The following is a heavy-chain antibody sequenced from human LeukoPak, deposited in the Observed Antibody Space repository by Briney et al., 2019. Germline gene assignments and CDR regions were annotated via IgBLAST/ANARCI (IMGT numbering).Heavy chain of an antibody. Sequence: SETLSLTCTVSGGSISSYYWNWIRQPPGKGLEWIGYIYYSGSTNYNPSLKSRLSISLDTSKNQFSLRLTSVTPADTAVFYCARLANYDFWRGPYPHDAFDIWGQGTMVTVSS. CDR2: IYYSGST. CDR1: GGSISSYY. CDR3: ARLANYDFWRGPYPHDAFDI. J-gene: IGHJ3*02. V-gene: IGHV4-59*01. D-gene: IGHD3-3*01.